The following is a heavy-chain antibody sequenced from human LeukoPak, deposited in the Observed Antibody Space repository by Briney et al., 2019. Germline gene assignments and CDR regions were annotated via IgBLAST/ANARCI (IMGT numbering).Heavy chain of an antibody. Sequence: GASVKVSCKASGYTFTVYYVHWVRQAPGQGLEWMGWINPNSGDTNYAQKFQGSVTMTRDTSISTAYMELSRLTSDDTAVYYCARAGIAAAILTWGQGTLVTVSS. CDR1: GYTFTVYY. CDR3: ARAGIAAAILT. CDR2: INPNSGDT. J-gene: IGHJ4*02. D-gene: IGHD6-13*01. V-gene: IGHV1-2*02.